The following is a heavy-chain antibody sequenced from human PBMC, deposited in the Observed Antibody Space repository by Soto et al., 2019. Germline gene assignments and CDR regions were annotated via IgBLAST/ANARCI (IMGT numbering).Heavy chain of an antibody. V-gene: IGHV3-23*01. CDR3: AKDPPRGNWNYGY. CDR1: GFTFSSYA. Sequence: PGGSLRLSCAASGFTFSSYAMSWVRQAPGKGLEWVSAISGSGGSTHYADSVKGRFTISRDNSKNTLYLQMNSLRAEDTAVYYWAKDPPRGNWNYGYWGQGTLVTVSS. CDR2: ISGSGGST. J-gene: IGHJ4*02. D-gene: IGHD1-7*01.